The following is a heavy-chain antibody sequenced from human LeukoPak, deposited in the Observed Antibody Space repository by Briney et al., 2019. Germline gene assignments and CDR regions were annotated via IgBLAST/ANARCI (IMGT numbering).Heavy chain of an antibody. V-gene: IGHV1-46*01. CDR2: INPSGGST. Sequence: ASVKVSCKASGYTFTSYYMHWVRQAPGQGLEWMGIINPSGGSTSYAQKFQGRVTMTRDTSTSTVYMELSSLRSEDTAVYYCARDLKVGSWCPMALYYYYGMDVWGQGTTVTVSS. D-gene: IGHD6-13*01. J-gene: IGHJ6*02. CDR1: GYTFTSYY. CDR3: ARDLKVGSWCPMALYYYYGMDV.